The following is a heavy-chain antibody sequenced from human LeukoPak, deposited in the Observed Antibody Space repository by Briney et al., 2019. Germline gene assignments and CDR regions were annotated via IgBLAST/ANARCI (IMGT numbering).Heavy chain of an antibody. V-gene: IGHV3-23*01. Sequence: GGSLRLSCAASGFTFSRYAMSWVRQAPGKGLEWVSAISGSGGSTYYADSVKGRFTISRDNSKNTLYLQMNSLRAEDTAVYYCAKDAAVTTVTTIYYYYMDVWGKGTTVTVSS. CDR3: AKDAAVTTVTTIYYYYMDV. CDR1: GFTFSRYA. CDR2: ISGSGGST. D-gene: IGHD4-17*01. J-gene: IGHJ6*03.